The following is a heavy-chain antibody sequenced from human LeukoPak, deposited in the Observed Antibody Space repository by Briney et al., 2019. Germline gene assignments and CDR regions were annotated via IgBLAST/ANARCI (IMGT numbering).Heavy chain of an antibody. CDR1: GFTFNTYT. D-gene: IGHD3-10*01. Sequence: GGSLRLSCEASGFTFNTYTINWVRQPPGKGLEWDASISTSSSYKYYADSVKGRFTISRDNPKNLLYLQMNSMRAEDTAVYYCASLIRFGELCVYWGQGTLVTVSS. CDR3: ASLIRFGELCVY. V-gene: IGHV3-21*01. J-gene: IGHJ4*02. CDR2: ISTSSSYK.